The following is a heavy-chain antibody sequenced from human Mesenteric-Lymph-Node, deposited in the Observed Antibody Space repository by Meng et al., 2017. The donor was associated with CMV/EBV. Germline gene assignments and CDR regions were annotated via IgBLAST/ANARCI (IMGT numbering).Heavy chain of an antibody. J-gene: IGHJ4*02. CDR2: INHSGST. CDR1: GGSFSGYY. Sequence: SLSCAVSGGSFSGYYWNWLRRPTGKGLEWSGEINHSGSTNSNPSLRSRVTISVDTSKNQLSLKLSSVTAADTAVYYCARYNGGYAIDYWGQGTLVTVSS. V-gene: IGHV4-34*01. CDR3: ARYNGGYAIDY. D-gene: IGHD5-12*01.